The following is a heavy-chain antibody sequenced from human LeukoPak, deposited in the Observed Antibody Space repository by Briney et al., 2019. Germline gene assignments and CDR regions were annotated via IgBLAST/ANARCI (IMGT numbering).Heavy chain of an antibody. J-gene: IGHJ4*02. D-gene: IGHD6-13*01. Sequence: PGGSLRLSCAASGFTFSSYDMHWVRQATGKGLEWVSAIGTAGDTYYPGSVKGRFTISRENAKNSLYLRMNSLRAGDTAVYYCARVSLAAAGTSNFDYWGQGTLVTVSS. V-gene: IGHV3-13*01. CDR1: GFTFSSYD. CDR2: IGTAGDT. CDR3: ARVSLAAAGTSNFDY.